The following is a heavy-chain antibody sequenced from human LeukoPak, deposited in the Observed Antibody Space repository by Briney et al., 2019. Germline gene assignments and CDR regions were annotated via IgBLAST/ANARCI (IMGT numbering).Heavy chain of an antibody. V-gene: IGHV3-23*01. CDR1: GLTLSNYA. J-gene: IGHJ4*02. Sequence: PGGSLRLSCAASGLTLSNYAMSWVRQAPGKGLEWVSAISGSGGSTYYADSVKGRFTISRDNSKNTLYLQMNSLRAEDTAVYYCAKDSDQSFDYWGQGTLVTVSP. CDR3: AKDSDQSFDY. CDR2: ISGSGGST. D-gene: IGHD3-10*01.